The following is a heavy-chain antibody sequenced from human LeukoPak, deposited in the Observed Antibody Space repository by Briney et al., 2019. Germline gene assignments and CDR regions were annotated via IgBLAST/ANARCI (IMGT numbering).Heavy chain of an antibody. V-gene: IGHV4-30-2*01. Sequence: PSETLSLTCTVSGGSISSYSWSWIRQPPGKGLEWIGYIYHSGSTYYNPSLKSRVTISVDRSKNQFSLKLSSVTAADTAVYYCARAYGDYDYFDYWGQGTLVTVSS. D-gene: IGHD4-17*01. CDR1: GGSISSYS. CDR2: IYHSGST. CDR3: ARAYGDYDYFDY. J-gene: IGHJ4*02.